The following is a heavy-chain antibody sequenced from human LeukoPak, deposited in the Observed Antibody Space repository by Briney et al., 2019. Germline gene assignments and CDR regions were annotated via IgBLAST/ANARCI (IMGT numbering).Heavy chain of an antibody. V-gene: IGHV1-2*02. CDR2: INPNSGGT. CDR1: GYTFTGYY. J-gene: IGHJ4*02. Sequence: ASVKVSCKASGYTFTGYYMHWVRQAPGQGLEWMGWINPNSGGTNYAQKFLGRVTMTRDTSISTAYMELSRLRSDDTAVYYCAREPTIFGVVIISIGDCLDYWGQGTLVTVSS. D-gene: IGHD3-3*01. CDR3: AREPTIFGVVIISIGDCLDY.